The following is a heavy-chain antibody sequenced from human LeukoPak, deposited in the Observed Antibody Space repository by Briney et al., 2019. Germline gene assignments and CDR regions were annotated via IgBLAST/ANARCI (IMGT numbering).Heavy chain of an antibody. D-gene: IGHD2-8*01. CDR2: IIPIFGTA. J-gene: IGHJ5*02. CDR3: ARDPSVYATSNWFDP. Sequence: GASVKVSCKASGGTFSSYAISWVRQAPGQGLEWMGGIIPIFGTANYAQKFQGRVTITTDESTSTAYMELSSLRSEDTAVYYCARDPSVYATSNWFDPWGRGTLVTVSS. V-gene: IGHV1-69*05. CDR1: GGTFSSYA.